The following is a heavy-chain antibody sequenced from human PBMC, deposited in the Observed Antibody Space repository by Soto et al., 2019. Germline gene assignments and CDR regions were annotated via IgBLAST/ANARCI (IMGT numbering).Heavy chain of an antibody. Sequence: QVTWKESGPVLVKPTETLTLTCTVSGFSLSNARMGVSWILQPPGKALEWLAHIFSNDETSYSPSLKSRLTISTDTSKSQVFLTMTNMDPVDTATYYCARSSLYYDFWSGYHPWGQGTLVTVSS. CDR3: ARSSLYYDFWSGYHP. CDR2: IFSNDET. D-gene: IGHD3-3*01. V-gene: IGHV2-26*01. CDR1: GFSLSNARMG. J-gene: IGHJ5*02.